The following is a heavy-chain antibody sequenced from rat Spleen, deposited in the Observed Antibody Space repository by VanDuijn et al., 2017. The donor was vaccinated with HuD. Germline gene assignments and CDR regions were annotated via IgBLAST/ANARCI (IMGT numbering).Heavy chain of an antibody. CDR1: GYTITSGY. D-gene: IGHD4-3*01. J-gene: IGHJ2*01. V-gene: IGHV3-4*01. Sequence: EIQLQESGPGLVKPSQSLSLPCSVTGYTITSGYDWSWIRKSPGNKMESMGYISYSGNTTYNPSLRSRVSISRDTSKNQFFPQLNSVLTEDTATYYCARKAIRGFDYWGQGVMVTVSS. CDR3: ARKAIRGFDY. CDR2: ISYSGNT.